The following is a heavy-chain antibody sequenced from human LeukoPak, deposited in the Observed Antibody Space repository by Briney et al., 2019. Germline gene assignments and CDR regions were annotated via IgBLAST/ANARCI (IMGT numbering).Heavy chain of an antibody. J-gene: IGHJ6*02. D-gene: IGHD6-19*01. CDR3: AREQWLETYGMDV. CDR1: GFTFSSYS. CDR2: ISSSSSTI. V-gene: IGHV3-48*01. Sequence: PGGSLRLSCAASGFTFSSYSMNWVRQAPGKGLEWVSYISSSSSTIYYADSVKGRFTISRDNAKNSLYLQMNSLRAEDTAVYNCAREQWLETYGMDVWGQGTTVTVSS.